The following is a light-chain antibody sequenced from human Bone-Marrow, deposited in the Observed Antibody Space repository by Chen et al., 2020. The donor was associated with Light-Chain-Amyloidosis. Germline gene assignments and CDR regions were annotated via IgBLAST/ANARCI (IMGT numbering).Light chain of an antibody. V-gene: IGLV2-8*01. CDR3: SSYAGSNNLV. CDR2: AVS. J-gene: IGLJ3*02. Sequence: QSALTQPPSASGSPGQSVTISCTGTISDVGGYNYVSWYQHHPGKAPKLMIYAVSKRPSGVPDRFSGSKSGSTASLTVSGLQAEDEADYYCSSYAGSNNLVFGRGTKLTVL. CDR1: ISDVGGYNY.